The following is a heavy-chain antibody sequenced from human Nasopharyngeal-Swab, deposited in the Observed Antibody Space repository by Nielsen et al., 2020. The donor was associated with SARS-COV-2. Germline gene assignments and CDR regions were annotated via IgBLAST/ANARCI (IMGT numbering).Heavy chain of an antibody. D-gene: IGHD3-3*01. V-gene: IGHV1-46*01. J-gene: IGHJ6*02. CDR1: GYTFTSYY. CDR2: INPSGGST. CDR3: ARDQYDFWSGYWSPGYYHGMDV. Sequence: ASVKVSCKASGYTFTSYYMHWVRQAPGQGLEWMGIINPSGGSTSYAQKFQGRVTMTRDTSTSTVYMELSSLRSEDTAVYYCARDQYDFWSGYWSPGYYHGMDVWGQGTTVTVSS.